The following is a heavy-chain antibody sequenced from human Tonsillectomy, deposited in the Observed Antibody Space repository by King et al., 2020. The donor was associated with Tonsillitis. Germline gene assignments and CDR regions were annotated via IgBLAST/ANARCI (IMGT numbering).Heavy chain of an antibody. CDR3: AREGYYDSSGPLFDC. CDR1: GGSISSYY. CDR2: IYYSGST. Sequence: VQLQESGPGLVKPSETLSLTCTVSGGSISSYYWSWIRQPPGKGLEWIEYIYYSGSTNYNPSLKSRVTISVDTSKNQFSLKLSSVTAADTAVYYCAREGYYDSSGPLFDCWGQGTLVTVSS. D-gene: IGHD3-22*01. J-gene: IGHJ4*02. V-gene: IGHV4-59*01.